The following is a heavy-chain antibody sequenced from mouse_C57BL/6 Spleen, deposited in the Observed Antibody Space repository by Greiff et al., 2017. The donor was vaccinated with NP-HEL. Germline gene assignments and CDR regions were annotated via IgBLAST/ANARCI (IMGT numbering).Heavy chain of an antibody. D-gene: IGHD2-2*01. CDR3: AREGESTMVTQFAY. J-gene: IGHJ3*01. CDR1: GYTFTSYG. Sequence: QVQLQQSGAELARPGASVKLSCKASGYTFTSYGISWVKQRTGQGLEWIGEIYPRSGNTYYNEKFKGKATLTADKSSSTAYMELRSLTSEDSAVYFCAREGESTMVTQFAYWGQGTLVTVSA. V-gene: IGHV1-81*01. CDR2: IYPRSGNT.